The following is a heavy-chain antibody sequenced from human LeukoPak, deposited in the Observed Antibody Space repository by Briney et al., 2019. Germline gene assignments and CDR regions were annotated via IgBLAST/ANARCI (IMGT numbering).Heavy chain of an antibody. CDR3: ARAMGDFWSGYYLDY. CDR2: IDDSGDT. V-gene: IGHV4-34*01. D-gene: IGHD3-3*01. CDR1: GGSFRGYY. Sequence: SETLSLTCAVYGGSFRGYYWTWVRQSPGKGLECIGRIDDSGDTKYNPSLKSRVTISVDTSKNQFSLKLSSVTAADTAVYYCARAMGDFWSGYYLDYWGQGTLVTVSS. J-gene: IGHJ4*02.